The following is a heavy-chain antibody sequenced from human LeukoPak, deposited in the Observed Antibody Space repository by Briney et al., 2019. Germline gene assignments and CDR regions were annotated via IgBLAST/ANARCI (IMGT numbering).Heavy chain of an antibody. V-gene: IGHV4-39*07. Sequence: SETLSLTCTVSGGSISSSSYYWGWIRQPPGKGLEWIGSIYYSGSTYYNPSLKSRVTISVDTPKNQFSLKLSSVTAADTAVYYCARDGGSIYAFDIWGQGTMVTVSS. CDR3: ARDGGSIYAFDI. J-gene: IGHJ3*02. CDR1: GGSISSSSYY. D-gene: IGHD3-10*01. CDR2: IYYSGST.